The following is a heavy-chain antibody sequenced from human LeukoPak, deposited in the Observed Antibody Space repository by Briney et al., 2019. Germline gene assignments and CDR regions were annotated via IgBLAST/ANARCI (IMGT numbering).Heavy chain of an antibody. J-gene: IGHJ4*02. CDR2: IYTSGST. CDR3: AREKTTVTTGFDY. CDR1: GDSISNYY. D-gene: IGHD4-17*01. V-gene: IGHV4-4*08. Sequence: PSETLSLTCTVSGDSISNYYWSWIRQPPGKGLEWIGYIYTSGSTNYNPSLESRVTMSVDTSKNQFTLKLSSVTAADTAVYYYAREKTTVTTGFDYWGQGTLVTVSS.